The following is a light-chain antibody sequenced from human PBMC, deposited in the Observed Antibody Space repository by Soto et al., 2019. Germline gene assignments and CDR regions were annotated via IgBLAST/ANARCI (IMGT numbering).Light chain of an antibody. J-gene: IGKJ1*01. Sequence: EIVMTQSPGTLSLSPGERATLSCRASQSVSSRNLAWYQQKPGKAPRLLIYDASNRATGIPDRFSGSGSGTDFTLTITRLEPEDFAVYYCQQYGTSPRTFGQGTKVEIK. CDR3: QQYGTSPRT. V-gene: IGKV3-20*01. CDR2: DAS. CDR1: QSVSSRN.